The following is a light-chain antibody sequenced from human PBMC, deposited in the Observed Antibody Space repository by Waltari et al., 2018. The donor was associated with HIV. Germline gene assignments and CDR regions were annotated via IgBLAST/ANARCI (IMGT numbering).Light chain of an antibody. CDR3: QSADSSGDYWM. CDR2: KDT. CDR1: ALAKQY. Sequence: SNELTQPPSVSVSPGQTARITCSGDALAKQYAFWYQQKAGQAPELVIYKDTQRPSGVPERLSGSTSGTTVTLIISGVQAEDEGDYYCQSADSSGDYWMFGTGTKLTVL. V-gene: IGLV3-25*03. J-gene: IGLJ3*02.